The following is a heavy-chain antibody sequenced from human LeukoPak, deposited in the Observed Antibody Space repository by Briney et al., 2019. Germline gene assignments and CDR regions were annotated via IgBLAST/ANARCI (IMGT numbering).Heavy chain of an antibody. CDR3: ARVRVDDYGDYFDY. V-gene: IGHV4-38-2*02. Sequence: PSETLSLTCTVSGYSITSAYYWGWIRQPPGKGLEWIGSFFLKGSTYYNPSLKSRVTISVDTSKNQFSLKLSSVTAADTAVYYCARVRVDDYGDYFDYWGQGTLVTVSS. CDR2: FFLKGST. J-gene: IGHJ4*02. CDR1: GYSITSAYY. D-gene: IGHD4-17*01.